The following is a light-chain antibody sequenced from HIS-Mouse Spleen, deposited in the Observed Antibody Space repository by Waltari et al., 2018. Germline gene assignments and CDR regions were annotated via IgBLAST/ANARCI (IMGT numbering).Light chain of an antibody. Sequence: QSALTQPASVSGSPGQSITISCTGTSSDVGSYNLVSWYQQHPGKAPKRMIYEGSKRPSGVSNRFSGSKSGNTASLTISGLQAEDEADYYCCSYAGSSTVFGGGTKLTAL. CDR2: EGS. CDR1: SSDVGSYNL. J-gene: IGLJ3*02. V-gene: IGLV2-23*01. CDR3: CSYAGSSTV.